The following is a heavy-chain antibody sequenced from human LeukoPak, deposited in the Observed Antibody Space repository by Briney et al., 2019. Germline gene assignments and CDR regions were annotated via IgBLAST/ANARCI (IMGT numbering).Heavy chain of an antibody. D-gene: IGHD2-15*01. J-gene: IGHJ4*02. CDR2: IYPGDSDT. CDR3: ARQSGSGGGNFDY. V-gene: IGHV5-51*01. Sequence: GESLKISCKGSGYSFATYWIGWVRQMPGKGLEWMGIIYPGDSDTRYSPSFQGHGTISADKSISTAYLQWSSLKASDTAMYYCARQSGSGGGNFDYWGQGTLVTVSS. CDR1: GYSFATYW.